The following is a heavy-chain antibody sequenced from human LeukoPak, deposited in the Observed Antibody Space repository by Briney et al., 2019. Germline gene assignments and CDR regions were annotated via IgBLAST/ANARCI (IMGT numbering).Heavy chain of an antibody. J-gene: IGHJ6*02. CDR2: IIPILGIA. Sequence: GASVKVSCKASGGTFSSYAISWVRQAPGQGLEWMGRIIPILGIANYAQKFQGRVTMTRNTSISTAYMELSSLRSEDTAVYYCAREYSSSVESNYYYYYGMDVWGQGTTVTVSS. CDR1: GGTFSSYA. D-gene: IGHD6-6*01. CDR3: AREYSSSVESNYYYYYGMDV. V-gene: IGHV1-69*04.